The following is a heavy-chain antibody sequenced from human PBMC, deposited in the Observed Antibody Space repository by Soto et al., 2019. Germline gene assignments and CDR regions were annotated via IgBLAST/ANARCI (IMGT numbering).Heavy chain of an antibody. CDR3: ADWKKGVRGVIINWSPPYYGMDV. CDR1: GFTFSSYA. D-gene: IGHD3-10*01. CDR2: ISGSGGST. Sequence: PGGSLRLSCAASGFTFSSYAMSWVRQAPGKGLEWVSAISGSGGSTYYADSVKGRFTISRDNSKNTLYLQMNSLRAEDTAVYYCADWKKGVRGVIINWSPPYYGMDVWGQGTTVTVSS. V-gene: IGHV3-23*01. J-gene: IGHJ6*02.